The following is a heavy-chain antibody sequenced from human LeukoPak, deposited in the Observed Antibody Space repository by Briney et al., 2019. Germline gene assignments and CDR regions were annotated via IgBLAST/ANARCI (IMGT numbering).Heavy chain of an antibody. V-gene: IGHV4-59*01. CDR2: IYYSGST. Sequence: PSETLSLTCTLSGGSIRSYYWSWIRQPPGKGVEWIGYIYYSGSTNYNPSLKSRVTISVDTSKYQFSLKLSSVTAADTAVYYCARSSRGSVALLTIYGMDVWGQGTTITVSS. CDR1: GGSIRSYY. J-gene: IGHJ6*02. CDR3: ARSSRGSVALLTIYGMDV. D-gene: IGHD3-10*01.